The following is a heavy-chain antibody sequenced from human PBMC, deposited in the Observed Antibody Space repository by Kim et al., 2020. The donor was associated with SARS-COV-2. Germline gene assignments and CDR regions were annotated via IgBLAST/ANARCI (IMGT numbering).Heavy chain of an antibody. D-gene: IGHD2-15*01. V-gene: IGHV4-34*01. Sequence: SETLSLTCAVYGGSFSGYYWSWIRQPPGKGLEWIGEINHSGSTNYNPSLKSRVTISVDTSKNQFSLKLSSVTAADTAVYYCARVGGGYCSGGSCYVFRFQDWFDPWGQGTLVTVSS. CDR3: ARVGGGYCSGGSCYVFRFQDWFDP. J-gene: IGHJ5*02. CDR2: INHSGST. CDR1: GGSFSGYY.